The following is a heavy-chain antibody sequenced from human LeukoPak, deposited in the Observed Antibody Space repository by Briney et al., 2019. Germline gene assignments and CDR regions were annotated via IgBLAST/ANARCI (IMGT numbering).Heavy chain of an antibody. V-gene: IGHV4-34*01. J-gene: IGHJ6*03. CDR2: INHSGST. CDR3: ARAPHYDPYYMDV. D-gene: IGHD3-3*01. CDR1: GGSFSGYY. Sequence: SETLSLTCAVYGGSFSGYYWSWIRQPPGKGLEWIGEINHSGSTNYNPSFKSRVTISVDTSKNQFSLKLSSVTAADTAVYYCARAPHYDPYYMDVWGKGTTVTVSS.